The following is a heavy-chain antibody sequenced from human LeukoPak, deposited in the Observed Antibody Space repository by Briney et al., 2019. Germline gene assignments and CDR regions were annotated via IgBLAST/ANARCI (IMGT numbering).Heavy chain of an antibody. D-gene: IGHD1-26*01. Sequence: GGSLRLTCAASGFTFSSDSMNWVRQAPGKGLEWVSSINSRSSYIIYAESVKGRFTISRDNAKNSMYLQMNSLRAEDTAGYYCARDMAPSRIVGATRDYWGQGTLVTVSS. CDR3: ARDMAPSRIVGATRDY. J-gene: IGHJ4*02. CDR2: INSRSSYI. CDR1: GFTFSSDS. V-gene: IGHV3-21*01.